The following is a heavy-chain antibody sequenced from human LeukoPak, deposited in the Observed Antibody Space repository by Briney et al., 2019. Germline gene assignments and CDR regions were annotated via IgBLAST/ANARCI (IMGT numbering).Heavy chain of an antibody. J-gene: IGHJ4*02. CDR3: VRDKKPYYFDY. CDR2: IYYDGTNK. V-gene: IGHV3-33*01. CDR1: GFIFSSHG. Sequence: GGSLRLSCAASGFIFSSHGMHWVRQAPGKGLEWVAVIYYDGTNKFYADSVKGRFSISIDTSKDTLSLQMNSLRAEDTAVYYCVRDKKPYYFDYWGQGTLVTVSS.